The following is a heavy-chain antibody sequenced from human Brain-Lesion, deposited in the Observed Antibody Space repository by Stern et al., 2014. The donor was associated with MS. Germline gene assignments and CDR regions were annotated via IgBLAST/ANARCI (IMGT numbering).Heavy chain of an antibody. V-gene: IGHV4-39*01. CDR2: IYYSGNP. D-gene: IGHD2-15*01. J-gene: IGHJ5*02. Sequence: VQLVESGPGLVKPSETLSLTCTVAGGSVSSTSYAWAWIRQPPGKGLEGIGTIYYSGNPSYGPPLKSRLPISLDTSKNQFSLRLGSVTAADTAVYYCAGEEDIRYCSGGSCTGNWFDPWGQGTLVTVSS. CDR1: GGSVSSTSYA. CDR3: AGEEDIRYCSGGSCTGNWFDP.